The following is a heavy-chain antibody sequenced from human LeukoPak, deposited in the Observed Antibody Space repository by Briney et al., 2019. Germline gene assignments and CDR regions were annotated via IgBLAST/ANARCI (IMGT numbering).Heavy chain of an antibody. Sequence: GGSLRLSCVVSGFSVDAYSMHWVRQTPGKSLEWVSLVNGNGAYYADSVKGRFTISRDSSKNSLYLQMNSLRPGDTALYYCARDNRHYGDYDYWSQGTLVTVSS. J-gene: IGHJ4*02. CDR3: ARDNRHYGDYDY. V-gene: IGHV3-43*02. CDR1: GFSVDAYS. D-gene: IGHD4-17*01. CDR2: VNGNGA.